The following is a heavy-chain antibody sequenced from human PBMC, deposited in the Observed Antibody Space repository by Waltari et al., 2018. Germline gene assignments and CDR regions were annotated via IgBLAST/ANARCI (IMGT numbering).Heavy chain of an antibody. CDR3: AKDPAGTYYFEY. CDR2: ISGSGGNT. Sequence: EVQLLESGGGLVQPGGSLRFSCAASEFTFSSYAMNWVRQAPGKGLEWVSTISGSGGNTYYADSVKGRFTISRDNSKNTLYLQMNSLRAEDTAVYYCAKDPAGTYYFEYWGQGTLVTVSS. D-gene: IGHD6-19*01. V-gene: IGHV3-23*01. J-gene: IGHJ4*02. CDR1: EFTFSSYA.